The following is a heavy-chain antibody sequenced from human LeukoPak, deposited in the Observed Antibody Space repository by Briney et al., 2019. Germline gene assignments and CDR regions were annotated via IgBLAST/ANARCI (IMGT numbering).Heavy chain of an antibody. D-gene: IGHD3-10*01. V-gene: IGHV3-23*01. CDR2: IVGSGVTT. CDR1: GFTFSNYG. J-gene: IGHJ5*02. Sequence: GGSLRLSCVASGFTFSNYGMNWVRQAPGKGLEWVSGIVGSGVTTYYADSVKGRFTISRDNAKNTLFLQMNSLRAEDTAVYYCAKDLMRDRWFGEAWGQGTLVTVSS. CDR3: AKDLMRDRWFGEA.